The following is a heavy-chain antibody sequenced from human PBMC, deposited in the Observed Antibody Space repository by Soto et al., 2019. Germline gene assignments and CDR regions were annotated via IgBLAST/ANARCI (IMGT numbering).Heavy chain of an antibody. D-gene: IGHD3-10*01. J-gene: IGHJ4*02. Sequence: ESGGGVVQPGRSLRLSCAASGFTFSSYGMHWVRQAPGKGLEWVAVIWYDGSNKNYADSVKGRFTISRDNSKNTLFLQMNSLRAEDTAVYYCARGFYYGSGSYYEDYWGQGTLVTVSS. V-gene: IGHV3-33*01. CDR3: ARGFYYGSGSYYEDY. CDR1: GFTFSSYG. CDR2: IWYDGSNK.